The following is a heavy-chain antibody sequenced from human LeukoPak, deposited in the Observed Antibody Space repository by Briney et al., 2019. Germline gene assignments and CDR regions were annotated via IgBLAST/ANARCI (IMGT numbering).Heavy chain of an antibody. CDR2: VYYTGDA. D-gene: IGHD6-6*01. J-gene: IGHJ4*02. Sequence: PSETLSLTCHVSDYSISSSYWSRVRQPPGKGLEWIGYVYYTGDANYNPSLKSRVIISLDTSKNQFSLKVSSVTAADTAVYYCARHTFARPFDSWGQGTLVTVSS. V-gene: IGHV4-59*08. CDR1: DYSISSSY. CDR3: ARHTFARPFDS.